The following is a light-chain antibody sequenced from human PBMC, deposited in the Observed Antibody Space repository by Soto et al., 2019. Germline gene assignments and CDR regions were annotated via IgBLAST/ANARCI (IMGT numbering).Light chain of an antibody. CDR2: GAS. J-gene: IGKJ5*01. CDR3: QQYGSSPDT. V-gene: IGKV3-20*01. CDR1: QSVSSSY. Sequence: VLSQSPGTLSLSPGERATLSCRASQSVSSSYLAWYQQKPGQAPRLLIYGASSRATGIPDRFSGSGSGTDFTLTISRLEPEDFAVYYCQQYGSSPDTFGQGTRLEIK.